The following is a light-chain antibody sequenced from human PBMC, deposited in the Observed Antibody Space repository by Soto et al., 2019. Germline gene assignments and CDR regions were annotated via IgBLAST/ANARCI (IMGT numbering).Light chain of an antibody. CDR2: GAS. Sequence: DIQRTQSLASVSASLGDRDTNTCKASQDISNYLTWYQQKPGKAPKLLIYGASSWETGIPARFSGSGSGTDFTFTISRLEPEDIATYYCQQYDNSPLTFGRGTKVAIK. V-gene: IGKV1-33*01. CDR1: QDISNY. J-gene: IGKJ4*02. CDR3: QQYDNSPLT.